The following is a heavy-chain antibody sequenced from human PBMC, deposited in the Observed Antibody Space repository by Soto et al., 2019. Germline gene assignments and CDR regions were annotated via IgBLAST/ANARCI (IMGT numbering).Heavy chain of an antibody. Sequence: GGSLRLSCTASGFNLRNYNVHWVRQAPGEGLKWVAVISYDAPTQYFADSVKGRFTMSRDRSNNTVYVQMNSLRTEDTAIYYCSTQSWLPSHHWGQGTLVTVSS. J-gene: IGHJ5*02. CDR1: GFNLRNYN. D-gene: IGHD6-19*01. CDR3: STQSWLPSHH. CDR2: ISYDAPTQ. V-gene: IGHV3-30*01.